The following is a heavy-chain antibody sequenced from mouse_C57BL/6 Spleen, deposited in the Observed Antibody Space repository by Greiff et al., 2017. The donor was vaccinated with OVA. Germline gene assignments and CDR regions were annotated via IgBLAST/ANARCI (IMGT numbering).Heavy chain of an antibody. CDR1: GYTFTSYW. CDR2: INPSNGGT. Sequence: VQLQQSGTELVKPGASVKLSCKASGYTFTSYWMHWVKQRPGQGLEWIGNINPSNGGTNYNEKFKSNATLTVDKSSSTAYMQLSSLTSEDSAVYYCARWDDYDAWFAYWGQGTLVTVSA. D-gene: IGHD2-4*01. V-gene: IGHV1-53*01. J-gene: IGHJ3*01. CDR3: ARWDDYDAWFAY.